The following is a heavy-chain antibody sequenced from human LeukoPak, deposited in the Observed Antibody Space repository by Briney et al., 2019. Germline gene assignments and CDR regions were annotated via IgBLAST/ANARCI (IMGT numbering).Heavy chain of an antibody. J-gene: IGHJ6*03. D-gene: IGHD2-2*01. V-gene: IGHV4-59*12. CDR1: GGSIRGYY. Sequence: SETLSLTCNVSGGSIRGYYWSWIRQPPGKGLEWIGYIYSSGSTNYNPSLKSRVTMSVDTSKNQFSLKLSSVTAADTAVYYCAREIPDVDCSSTSCYGDYSYYYMDVWGKGTTVTISS. CDR3: AREIPDVDCSSTSCYGDYSYYYMDV. CDR2: IYSSGST.